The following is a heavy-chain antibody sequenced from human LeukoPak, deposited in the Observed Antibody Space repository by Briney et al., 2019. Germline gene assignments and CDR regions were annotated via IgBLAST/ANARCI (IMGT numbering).Heavy chain of an antibody. CDR2: ISYDGSNK. CDR1: GFTFSSYG. V-gene: IGHV3-30*03. J-gene: IGHJ4*02. D-gene: IGHD6-13*01. CDR3: ARAISSSWSYYFDY. Sequence: GGSLRLSCAASGFTFSSYGMHWVRQAPGKGLEWVAVISYDGSNKYYADSVKGRFTISRDNSKNTLYLQMNSLRAEDTAVYYCARAISSSWSYYFDYWGQGTLVTVSS.